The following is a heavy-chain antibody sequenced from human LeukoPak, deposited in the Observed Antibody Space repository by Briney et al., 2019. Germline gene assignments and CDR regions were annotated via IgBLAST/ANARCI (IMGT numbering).Heavy chain of an antibody. J-gene: IGHJ4*02. CDR1: DFSITNAYY. CDR2: IYHSGAT. CDR3: AREDKVFDY. V-gene: IGHV4-38-2*02. Sequence: SETLPLTCSVSDFSITNAYYWGWIRQPPGRGLEYLGNIYHSGATYYNPSLKSRVTISVDTSKNQFSLKLSSVTAADTAVYYCAREDKVFDYWGQGTLVTVSS.